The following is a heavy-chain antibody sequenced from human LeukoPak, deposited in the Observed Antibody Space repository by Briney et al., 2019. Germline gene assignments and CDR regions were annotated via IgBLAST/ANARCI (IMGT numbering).Heavy chain of an antibody. Sequence: KPSETLSLTCTVSGYSISSGYYWGWIRQPPGKGLEWIGSIYHSGSTYYNPSLKSRVTISVDTSKNQFSLKPSSVTAADTAVYYCARGPMVRGVMGWFDPWGQGTLVTVSS. CDR3: ARGPMVRGVMGWFDP. J-gene: IGHJ5*02. D-gene: IGHD3-10*01. CDR2: IYHSGST. V-gene: IGHV4-38-2*02. CDR1: GYSISSGYY.